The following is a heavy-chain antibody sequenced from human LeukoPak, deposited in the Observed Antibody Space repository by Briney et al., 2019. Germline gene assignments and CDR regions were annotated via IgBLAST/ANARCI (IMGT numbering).Heavy chain of an antibody. D-gene: IGHD2/OR15-2a*01. J-gene: IGHJ4*02. V-gene: IGHV4-30-4*01. Sequence: SETLSLTCAVSGGSISSGDYYWSWIRQPPGKGLEWIGYIYYSGSAYYNPSLKSRVTISLDTSKNQFSLTLSSVTAADTAMYYCARGKIGLFDYWGQGTLVTVSS. CDR1: GGSISSGDYY. CDR3: ARGKIGLFDY. CDR2: IYYSGSA.